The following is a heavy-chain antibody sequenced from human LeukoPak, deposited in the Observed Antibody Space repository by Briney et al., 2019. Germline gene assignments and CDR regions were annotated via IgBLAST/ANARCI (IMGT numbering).Heavy chain of an antibody. D-gene: IGHD1-26*01. CDR3: ARGRAIGD. CDR1: GFTFSSYG. V-gene: IGHV3-NL1*01. CDR2: IFPSGGEI. Sequence: GGSLRLSCAASGFTFSSYGMHWVRQPPGKGLEWVSSIFPSGGEIHYADSVRGRFTISRDNSKSTLSLQMNSLRAEDTVVYYCARGRAIGDWGQGTLVTVSS. J-gene: IGHJ4*02.